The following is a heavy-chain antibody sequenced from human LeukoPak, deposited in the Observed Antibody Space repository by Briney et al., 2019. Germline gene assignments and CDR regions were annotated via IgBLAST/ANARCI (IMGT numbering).Heavy chain of an antibody. Sequence: ATVEVSYNASVYTYTSYGISWVPQAPGQGREDMGWITDYKGHKNYTQNLQRRDHITTDTPTSTAYMEQGSVRSDDTAVYYCARDHDCSGYYKIFDYWGQGTLVTASS. D-gene: IGHD3-22*01. CDR3: ARDHDCSGYYKIFDY. CDR1: VYTYTSYG. V-gene: IGHV1-18*01. J-gene: IGHJ4*02. CDR2: ITDYKGHK.